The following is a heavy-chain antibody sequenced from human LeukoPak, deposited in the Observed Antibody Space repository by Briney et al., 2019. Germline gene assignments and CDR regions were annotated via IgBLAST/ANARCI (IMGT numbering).Heavy chain of an antibody. D-gene: IGHD3-3*01. CDR3: ARKYYDFWSGYTDYGMDV. CDR2: IYYSGST. CDR1: GGSFRSSSYY. Sequence: SETLSLTCTVSGGSFRSSSYYWGWIRQTPGKGLEWIGCIYYSGSTYYNPSLKSRVTILVDTSKNQFSLKLTSVTAADTAVYYCARKYYDFWSGYTDYGMDVWGQGTTVTVSS. V-gene: IGHV4-39*07. J-gene: IGHJ6*02.